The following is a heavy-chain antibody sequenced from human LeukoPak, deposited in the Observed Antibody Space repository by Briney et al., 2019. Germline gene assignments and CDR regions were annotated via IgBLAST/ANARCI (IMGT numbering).Heavy chain of an antibody. Sequence: GGSLRLSCAASGFTFSSYAMSWVRQAPGKGLEWVSAISGSGGSTYYADSVKGRFTISRDNSKNTLYLQMNSLRAEDTAVYYCAKLSHGHQLPSSISWVGVLDYWGQGTLVTVSS. V-gene: IGHV3-23*01. CDR1: GFTFSSYA. J-gene: IGHJ4*02. CDR2: ISGSGGST. CDR3: AKLSHGHQLPSSISWVGVLDY. D-gene: IGHD6-13*01.